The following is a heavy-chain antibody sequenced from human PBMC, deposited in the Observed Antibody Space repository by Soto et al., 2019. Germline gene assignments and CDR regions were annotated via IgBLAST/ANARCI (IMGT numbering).Heavy chain of an antibody. V-gene: IGHV4-59*01. CDR1: GGSISSYY. CDR3: ARSIWSGYSSGFDP. D-gene: IGHD3-3*01. J-gene: IGHJ5*02. Sequence: SETLSLTCTVSGGSISSYYWSWIRQPPGKGLEWIGYIYYSGSTNYNPSLKSRVTISVDTSKNQFSLKLSSVTAADTAVYYCARSIWSGYSSGFDPWGQGTLVTVSS. CDR2: IYYSGST.